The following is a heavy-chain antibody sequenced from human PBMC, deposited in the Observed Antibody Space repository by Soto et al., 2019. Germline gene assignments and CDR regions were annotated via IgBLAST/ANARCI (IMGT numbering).Heavy chain of an antibody. J-gene: IGHJ6*01. V-gene: IGHV1-69*13. CDR1: GGTFSSYA. D-gene: IGHD5-18*01. CDR2: IIPIFGTA. Sequence: SVKVSCKASGGTFSSYAISWVRQAPGQGLEWMGGIIPIFGTANYAQKFQGRVTITADESTSTAYMELSSLRSEDTAAYYCAREGFMGPQADYYCYGDRGFWGQGTTVTVSS. CDR3: AREGFMGPQADYYCYGDRGF.